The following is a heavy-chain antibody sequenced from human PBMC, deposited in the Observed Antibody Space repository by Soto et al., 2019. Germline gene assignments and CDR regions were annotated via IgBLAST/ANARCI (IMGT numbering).Heavy chain of an antibody. Sequence: SQTLSLTCAITGDSVSSNSAGWSWVRQSPSRGLEWLGRTYYRSKWYYEYAVSVRGRITINPDTSKNQYSLQLNSVTPEDAAVYFCARGEQYSGRIFDYWGQGTLVTVSS. D-gene: IGHD1-26*01. CDR3: ARGEQYSGRIFDY. J-gene: IGHJ4*01. V-gene: IGHV6-1*01. CDR2: TYYRSKWYY. CDR1: GDSVSSNSAG.